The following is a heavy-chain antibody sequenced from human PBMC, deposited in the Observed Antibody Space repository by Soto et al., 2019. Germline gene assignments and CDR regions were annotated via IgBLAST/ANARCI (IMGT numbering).Heavy chain of an antibody. V-gene: IGHV1-18*01. J-gene: IGHJ4*02. D-gene: IGHD3-10*01. CDR3: AGDNGDGAGSYYGY. Sequence: QVQLVQSGAEVKKPGASVKVSCKASGYTFTSYGISWVRQAPGQGLEWMGWISAYNGNTNYAQKLQGRVTMTTDTSTRTASRGMGNLGPGGTGVYYCAGDNGDGAGSYYGYWGQGTLVTVSS. CDR2: ISAYNGNT. CDR1: GYTFTSYG.